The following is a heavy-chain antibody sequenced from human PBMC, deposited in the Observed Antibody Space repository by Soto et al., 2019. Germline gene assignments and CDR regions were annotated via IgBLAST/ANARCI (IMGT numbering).Heavy chain of an antibody. V-gene: IGHV1-18*04. D-gene: IGHD3-3*01. Sequence: QVQLVQSGAEVKKPGASVKVSCKASGYTFTSYGISWVRQAPGQGREWMGWISAYNGNTNYAQKLQGRVTMTTDTYTRTAYMELRSLRSEDTAVYYCASDEIITIFGVVTPDYYYYYGMDVWGQGTTVTVSS. J-gene: IGHJ6*02. CDR3: ASDEIITIFGVVTPDYYYYYGMDV. CDR1: GYTFTSYG. CDR2: ISAYNGNT.